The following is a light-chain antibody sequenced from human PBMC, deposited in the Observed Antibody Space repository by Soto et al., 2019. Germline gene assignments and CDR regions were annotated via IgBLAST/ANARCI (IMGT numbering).Light chain of an antibody. CDR3: QQYNNWPWT. CDR1: QSVSSN. V-gene: IGKV3-15*01. J-gene: IGKJ1*01. CDR2: GAS. Sequence: EIVMTQSPATLSVSPGERATLSCRASQSVSSNLAWYQQKPGQAPRLLIYGASTRATGIPARFSGSGSGTEFPLPLSSLQSEDSAVYYRQQYNNWPWTFGQGTKVEIK.